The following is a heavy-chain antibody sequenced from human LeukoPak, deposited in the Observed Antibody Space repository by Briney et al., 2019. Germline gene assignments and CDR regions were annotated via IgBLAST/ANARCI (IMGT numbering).Heavy chain of an antibody. CDR3: AKDNIRFYYGSGFDY. CDR2: ISWNSGSI. J-gene: IGHJ4*02. Sequence: GGSLRLSCAASGFTFDDYAMHWVRQAPGKGLEWVSGISWNSGSIGYADSVKGRFTISRDNAKNSLYMQMNSLRAEDTALYYCAKDNIRFYYGSGFDYWGQGTLVTVSS. CDR1: GFTFDDYA. V-gene: IGHV3-9*01. D-gene: IGHD3-10*01.